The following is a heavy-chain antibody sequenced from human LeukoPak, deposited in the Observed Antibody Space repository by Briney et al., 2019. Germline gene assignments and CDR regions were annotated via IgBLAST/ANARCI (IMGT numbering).Heavy chain of an antibody. CDR3: ARGRVPDY. V-gene: IGHV4-34*01. CDR2: INHSGST. CDR1: GGSFSGYY. Sequence: SETLSLTCAVYGGSFSGYYWSWIRQPPGKGLEWIGEINHSGSTNYNPSLKSRVTISVDTSKNQFSLKLSSVTAADTAVYYCARGRVPDYWGQGTLSPSPQ. J-gene: IGHJ4*02.